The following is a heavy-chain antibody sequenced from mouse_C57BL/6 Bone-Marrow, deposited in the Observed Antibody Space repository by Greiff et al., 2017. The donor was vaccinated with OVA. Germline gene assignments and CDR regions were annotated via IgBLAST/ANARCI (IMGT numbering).Heavy chain of an antibody. CDR3: VRAGSRAYYYAMDY. CDR2: IRSKSSNYAT. CDR1: GFTFNTYA. V-gene: IGHV10-3*01. J-gene: IGHJ4*01. Sequence: EVQLVESGGGLVQPKGSLKLSCAASGFTFNTYAMHWVRQAPGKGLEWVARIRSKSSNYATYYADSVKDRFTISRDDSQSMLYLQMNNLKTEDTAMYYCVRAGSRAYYYAMDYWGQGTSVTVSS. D-gene: IGHD1-1*01.